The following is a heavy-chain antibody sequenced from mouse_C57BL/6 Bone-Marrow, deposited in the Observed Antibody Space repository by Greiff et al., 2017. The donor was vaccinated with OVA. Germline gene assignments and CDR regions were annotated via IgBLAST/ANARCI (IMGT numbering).Heavy chain of an antibody. CDR3: AREGIY. CDR2: ISSGGSYT. CDR1: GFTFSSYG. J-gene: IGHJ3*01. V-gene: IGHV5-6*01. Sequence: EVKLVESGGDLVKPGGSLKLSCAASGFTFSSYGMSWVRQTPDKRLEWVATISSGGSYTYYPDSVKGRFTISRDNAKNTLYLQTSSLKSEDTAMYYCAREGIYWGQGTLVTVSA.